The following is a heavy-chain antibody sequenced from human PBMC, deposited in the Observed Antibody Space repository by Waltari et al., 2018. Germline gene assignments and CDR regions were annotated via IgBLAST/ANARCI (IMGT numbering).Heavy chain of an antibody. J-gene: IGHJ4*02. CDR3: ARDLDSYGYDY. V-gene: IGHV4-61*02. Sequence: QVQLQESGPGLVKPSQTLSLTCTVSGGSIRSGSYYWSWIRQPAGKGLEWIGRIYTSGSTNYNPSLKSRVTISVDTSKNQFSLKLSSVTAADTAVYYCARDLDSYGYDYWGQGTLVTVSS. CDR1: GGSIRSGSYY. CDR2: IYTSGST. D-gene: IGHD5-18*01.